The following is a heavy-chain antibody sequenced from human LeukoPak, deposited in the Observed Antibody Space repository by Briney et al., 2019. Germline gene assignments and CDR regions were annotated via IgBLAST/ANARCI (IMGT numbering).Heavy chain of an antibody. Sequence: PGGSLRLSCAASGFIFSTYGMHWVRQAPGKGLEWVAVISYDGSNKYYADSVKGRFTISRDNSKNTLYLQMNSLRAEDTAVYYCAKGEYYYDSSGYDRVDYWGQETLVTVSS. D-gene: IGHD3-22*01. J-gene: IGHJ4*02. CDR3: AKGEYYYDSSGYDRVDY. CDR1: GFIFSTYG. V-gene: IGHV3-30*18. CDR2: ISYDGSNK.